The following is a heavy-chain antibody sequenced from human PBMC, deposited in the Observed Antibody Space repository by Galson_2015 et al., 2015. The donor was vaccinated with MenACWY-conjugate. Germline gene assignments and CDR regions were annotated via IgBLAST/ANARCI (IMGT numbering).Heavy chain of an antibody. CDR2: ISSSSSYI. D-gene: IGHD3-10*01. V-gene: IGHV3-21*01. J-gene: IGHJ4*02. Sequence: SLRLCCAASGFTFSTYHMNWVRQAPGKGLEWVSSISSSSSYIYYADSVKGRFTISRDNAQNSLYLQMNSLRAEDTAVYYCARDQAVIRGIIITSFEYWGLGTLVTVSS. CDR3: ARDQAVIRGIIITSFEY. CDR1: GFTFSTYH.